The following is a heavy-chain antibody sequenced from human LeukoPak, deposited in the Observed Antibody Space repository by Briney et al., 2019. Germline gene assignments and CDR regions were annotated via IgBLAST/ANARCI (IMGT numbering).Heavy chain of an antibody. CDR3: ARGPSEYCSGGSCYGMDV. J-gene: IGHJ6*02. Sequence: GASVKVSCKASGGTFSSYAISWVRQAPGQGLEWMGGIIPIFGTANYAQKFQGRVTITADESTSTAYMELSSLRSEDTAVYYCARGPSEYCSGGSCYGMDVWGQGTTVTVPS. V-gene: IGHV1-69*13. D-gene: IGHD2-15*01. CDR2: IIPIFGTA. CDR1: GGTFSSYA.